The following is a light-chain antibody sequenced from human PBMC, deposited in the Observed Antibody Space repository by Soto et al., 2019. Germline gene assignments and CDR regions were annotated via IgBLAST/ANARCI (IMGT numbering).Light chain of an antibody. Sequence: DIQMTQSPSTLSASVGDRVTITCRASQSISSWLAWYQQKPGKAPKLLIYKASSLESGVPSRFSGSGSGTKLNLNISSLQPDDFATYYCQQFNNYPWTFGQGTRVEIK. V-gene: IGKV1-5*03. CDR3: QQFNNYPWT. CDR2: KAS. CDR1: QSISSW. J-gene: IGKJ1*01.